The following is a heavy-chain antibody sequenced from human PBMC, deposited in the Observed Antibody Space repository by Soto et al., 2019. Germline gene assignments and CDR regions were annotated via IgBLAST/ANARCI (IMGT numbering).Heavy chain of an antibody. J-gene: IGHJ6*03. CDR3: ARLSEESSSSNYYYFYMDV. CDR1: GYTFTRYY. D-gene: IGHD6-6*01. Sequence: QVQLVQSGSEGKEPGASMKISCQASGYTFTRYYITWVRQATGQGLEWMVWMNPQTGNTAYAEKFQCRVTMTRSTSINTAYMELSALRSEDTAVYYCARLSEESSSSNYYYFYMDVWGKGSTVTVSS. CDR2: MNPQTGNT. V-gene: IGHV1-8*01.